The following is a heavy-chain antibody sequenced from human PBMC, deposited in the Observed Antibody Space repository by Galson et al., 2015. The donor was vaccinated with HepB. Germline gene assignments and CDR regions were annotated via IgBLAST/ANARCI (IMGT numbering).Heavy chain of an antibody. CDR3: ARGGIVITNAFDI. Sequence: SLRLSCAASGFTVSSNYMSWVRQAPGKGLEWVSVIYSGGSTYYADSVKGRFTISRDNSKNTLYLQMNSLRAEDTAVYYCARGGIVITNAFDIWGQGTMVTVSS. CDR2: IYSGGST. CDR1: GFTVSSNY. D-gene: IGHD3-22*01. J-gene: IGHJ3*02. V-gene: IGHV3-66*02.